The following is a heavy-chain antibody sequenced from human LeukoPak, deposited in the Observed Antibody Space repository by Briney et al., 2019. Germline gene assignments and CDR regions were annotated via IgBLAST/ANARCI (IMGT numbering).Heavy chain of an antibody. D-gene: IGHD6-13*01. CDR1: GFTFSSYW. J-gene: IGHJ5*02. Sequence: PGGSLRLSCAASGFTFSSYWMSWVRQAPGKGPEWVANTKQDGSEKYYVDSLKGRFTISRDNAKNSLYLQMNSLRAEDTAVYYCARDIGKGSSWANWFDPWGQGTLVTVSS. CDR3: ARDIGKGSSWANWFDP. V-gene: IGHV3-7*01. CDR2: TKQDGSEK.